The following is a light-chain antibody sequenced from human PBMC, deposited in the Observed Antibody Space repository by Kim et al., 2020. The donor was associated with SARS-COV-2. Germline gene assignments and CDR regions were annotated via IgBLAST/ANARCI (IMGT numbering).Light chain of an antibody. J-gene: IGKJ5*01. CDR3: QQHSDWIT. V-gene: IGKV3-11*01. CDR2: DVS. CDR1: QSVSSY. Sequence: SLSPGERATLSCGASQSVSSYLAWYQQKPGQAPRLLIYDVSNRATGIPPRFSGSGSGTDFALTIRYLEPEDSAIYYCQQHSDWITFGQGTRLEIK.